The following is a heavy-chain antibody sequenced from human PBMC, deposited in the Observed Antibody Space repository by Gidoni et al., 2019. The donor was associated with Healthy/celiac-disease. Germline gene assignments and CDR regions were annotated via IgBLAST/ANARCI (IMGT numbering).Heavy chain of an antibody. CDR1: GFSLSTSGMC. J-gene: IGHJ4*02. CDR3: ARIRRDSSGWYYLDY. D-gene: IGHD6-19*01. Sequence: QVTLRESGPALVKPTQTLTLTCTFSGFSLSTSGMCVSWIRQPPGKALEWLALIDWDDDKYYSTSLKTRLTISKDTSKNQVVLTMTNMDPVDTATYYCARIRRDSSGWYYLDYWGQGTLVTVSS. V-gene: IGHV2-70*01. CDR2: IDWDDDK.